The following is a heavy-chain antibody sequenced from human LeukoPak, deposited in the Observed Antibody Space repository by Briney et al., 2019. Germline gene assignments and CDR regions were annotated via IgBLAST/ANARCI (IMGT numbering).Heavy chain of an antibody. CDR2: ISYDGSNK. D-gene: IGHD6-19*01. CDR3: ARDQGGVAVAGSVGY. Sequence: GGSLRLSCIASGFTLGSHGMFWVRQAPGKGLEWVTFISYDGSNKYYGESMKGRFTVSRDNSKNTLYLQLNSLRAEDTAVYYCARDQGGVAVAGSVGYWGQGTLVTVSS. V-gene: IGHV3-30*12. J-gene: IGHJ4*02. CDR1: GFTLGSHG.